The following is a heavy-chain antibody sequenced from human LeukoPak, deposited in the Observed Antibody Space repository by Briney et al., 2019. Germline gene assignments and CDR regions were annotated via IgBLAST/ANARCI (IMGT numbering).Heavy chain of an antibody. CDR3: ARTTEGGYTYDYFYYYYMDV. CDR1: GASIISYY. D-gene: IGHD5-18*01. J-gene: IGHJ6*03. CDR2: IYYSGSA. V-gene: IGHV4-59*01. Sequence: SETLSLTCSVSGASIISYYWSWIRQPPGKGLEWIGYIYYSGSANYNPSLKSRVTISVDTSKNQFSLKLSSVTAADTAVYYCARTTEGGYTYDYFYYYYMDVWGKGTTVTISS.